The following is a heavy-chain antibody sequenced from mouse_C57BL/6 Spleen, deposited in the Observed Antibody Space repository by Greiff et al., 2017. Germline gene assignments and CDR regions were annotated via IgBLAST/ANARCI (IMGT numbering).Heavy chain of an antibody. D-gene: IGHD2-4*01. J-gene: IGHJ4*01. Sequence: EVKVVESGGGLVKPGGSLKLSCAASGFTFSDYGMHWVRQAPEKGLEWVAYISSGSSTIYYADTVKGRFTISRDNAKNTLFLQMTSLRSEDTSMFYCARNDYDGVAYAMDYWGQGTSVTVSS. CDR2: ISSGSSTI. CDR3: ARNDYDGVAYAMDY. V-gene: IGHV5-17*01. CDR1: GFTFSDYG.